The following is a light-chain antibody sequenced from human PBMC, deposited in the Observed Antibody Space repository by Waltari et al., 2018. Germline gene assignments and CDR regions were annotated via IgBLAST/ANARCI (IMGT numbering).Light chain of an antibody. J-gene: IGKJ2*03. CDR3: MQTLQNPHS. CDR2: RVS. Sequence: DIVMTQTQLSLPVTPGEPASISCRSSQSLLHSNENTYLYWFLQKPGQPPRLLIYRVSNRFSGVPDRFSGSGSGTDFTLKISRVEAEDVGVYYCMQTLQNPHSFGQGTKVEIK. CDR1: QSLLHSNENTY. V-gene: IGKV2D-29*01.